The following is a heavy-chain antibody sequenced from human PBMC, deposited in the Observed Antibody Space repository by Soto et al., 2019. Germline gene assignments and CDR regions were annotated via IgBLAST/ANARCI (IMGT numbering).Heavy chain of an antibody. J-gene: IGHJ4*02. CDR1: GFTVNANY. D-gene: IGHD3-3*01. V-gene: IGHV3-23*01. CDR2: ISGSGGST. Sequence: GGSLRLSCAASGFTVNANYMSRVRQAPGKGLEWVSAISGSGGSTYYADSVKGRFTISRDNSKNTLYLQMNSLRAEDTAVYYCAKDFRDTIFGVVIIEADYWGQGTLVTVSS. CDR3: AKDFRDTIFGVVIIEADY.